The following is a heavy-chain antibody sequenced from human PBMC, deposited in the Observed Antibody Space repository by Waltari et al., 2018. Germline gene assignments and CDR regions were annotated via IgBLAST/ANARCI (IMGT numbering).Heavy chain of an antibody. V-gene: IGHV3-23*01. CDR2: ISDSGGSK. CDR1: GFTFSSYA. CDR3: AKDYLGTVPDAFDI. D-gene: IGHD3-16*01. J-gene: IGHJ3*02. Sequence: EVQLLESGGDLVQPGGSLRLSCAASGFTFSSYAMTWVRQAPGKGWEWVPAISDSGGSKYYEDSVKGRVTISRDKSKNTLYVQMDSLRAEDTAVYYCAKDYLGTVPDAFDIWGQGTMVTVSS.